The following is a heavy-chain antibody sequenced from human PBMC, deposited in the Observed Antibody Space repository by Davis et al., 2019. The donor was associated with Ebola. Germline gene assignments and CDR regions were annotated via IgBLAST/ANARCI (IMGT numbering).Heavy chain of an antibody. D-gene: IGHD1-1*01. Sequence: GESLKISCAASGFTFSDYYMSWIRQAPGKGLEWVSYISSSSSYTNYADSVKGRFTISRYNAKNSLYLQMNSLRAEDTAVYYCARRLGTTGVYYYYAMDVWGQGTTVTVSS. CDR2: ISSSSSYT. CDR3: ARRLGTTGVYYYYAMDV. J-gene: IGHJ6*02. CDR1: GFTFSDYY. V-gene: IGHV3-11*06.